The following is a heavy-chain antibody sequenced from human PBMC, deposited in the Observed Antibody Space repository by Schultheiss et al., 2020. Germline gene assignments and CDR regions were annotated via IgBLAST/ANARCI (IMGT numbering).Heavy chain of an antibody. CDR2: INAGNGNT. J-gene: IGHJ5*02. V-gene: IGHV1-3*01. CDR3: AREPVVPAAMGGSWFDP. Sequence: ASVKVSCKASGYTFTSYAMHWVRQAPGQRLEWMGWINAGNGNTKYSQKFQGRVTITRDTSASTAYMELSSLRSEDTAVYYCAREPVVPAAMGGSWFDPWGQGTLVTVSS. CDR1: GYTFTSYA. D-gene: IGHD2-2*01.